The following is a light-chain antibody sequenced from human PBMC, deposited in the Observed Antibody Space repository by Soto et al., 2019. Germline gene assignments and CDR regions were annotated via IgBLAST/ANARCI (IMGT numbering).Light chain of an antibody. J-gene: IGLJ2*01. Sequence: SYELTQPPSVSVSPGQTASITCSGDKLGDKYVCWYQQKPGQSPVLVIYQDMKRPSGIPERFSGSNSGNTATLTISGTQAMDEADYYCQAWDIISYVVFGGGTKLTVL. CDR3: QAWDIISYVV. CDR2: QDM. V-gene: IGLV3-1*01. CDR1: KLGDKY.